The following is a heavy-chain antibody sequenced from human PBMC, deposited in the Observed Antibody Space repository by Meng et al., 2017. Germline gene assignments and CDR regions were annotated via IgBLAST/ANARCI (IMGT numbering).Heavy chain of an antibody. V-gene: IGHV1-3*01. CDR3: ARVPRGYGDYLYFDY. CDR2: INAGNGNT. D-gene: IGHD4-17*01. CDR1: GYTFTSYA. Sequence: ASVKVSCKASGYTFTSYAMHWVRQAPGQGLEWMGWINAGNGNTNYSQKFQGRVTITRDTSASTAYMELSSLRSEDTAVYYCARVPRGYGDYLYFDYWGQGTLVTVSS. J-gene: IGHJ4*02.